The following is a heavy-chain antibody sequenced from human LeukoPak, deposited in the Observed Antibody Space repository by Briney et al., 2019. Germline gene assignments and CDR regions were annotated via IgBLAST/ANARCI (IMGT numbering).Heavy chain of an antibody. CDR2: IYTSGST. V-gene: IGHV4-61*02. CDR1: GGSISSGSYY. CDR3: ARGGLSGSYYWFDP. J-gene: IGHJ5*02. D-gene: IGHD1-26*01. Sequence: TLSLTCTVSGGSISSGSYYWSWIRQPAGKGLEWIGRIYTSGSTNYNPSLKSRVTISVDTSKNQLSLKLSSVTAADTAVYYCARGGLSGSYYWFDPWGQGTLVTVSS.